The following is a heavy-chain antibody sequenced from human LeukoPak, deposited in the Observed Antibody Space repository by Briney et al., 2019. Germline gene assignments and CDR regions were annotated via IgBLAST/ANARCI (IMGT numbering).Heavy chain of an antibody. Sequence: SETLSLTCTVSGASISRYYWSWLREPPGKGLEWFGDIYYSGSTNYNPSLKSRVTISVDTSKNQFSLKLSSLTAADTAVYYCATTTHDFYYYYYMDVWGKGTTVTVSS. J-gene: IGHJ6*03. D-gene: IGHD1-1*01. CDR3: ATTTHDFYYYYYMDV. V-gene: IGHV4-59*03. CDR2: IYYSGST. CDR1: GASISRYY.